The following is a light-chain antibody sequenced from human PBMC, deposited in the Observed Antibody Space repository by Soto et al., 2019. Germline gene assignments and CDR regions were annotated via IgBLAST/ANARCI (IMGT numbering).Light chain of an antibody. CDR1: SGHSSYA. J-gene: IGLJ3*02. Sequence: QSVLTQSPSASASLGASVKLTCTLSSGHSSYAIAWHQQQPEKGPRYLMKLNSDGSHSKGDGIPDRFSGSSSGAERYLTISSLQSEDEADDDGQTWGTGILVFGGGTKLTVL. CDR2: LNSDGSH. V-gene: IGLV4-69*01. CDR3: QTWGTGILV.